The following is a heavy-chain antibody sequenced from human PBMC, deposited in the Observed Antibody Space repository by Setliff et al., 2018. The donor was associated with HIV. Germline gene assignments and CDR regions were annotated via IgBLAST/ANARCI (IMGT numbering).Heavy chain of an antibody. CDR2: ISRTSSYI. V-gene: IGHV3-21*06. CDR3: ARDLPVQLEPYFTFDI. CDR1: GFTFGSYS. D-gene: IGHD1-1*01. J-gene: IGHJ3*02. Sequence: GGSLRLSCAASGFTFGSYSMNWVRQAPGRGLEWVSFISRTSSYIYYADSLKGRFTISRDNANNSLYLQMNSLRAEDTAVYYCARDLPVQLEPYFTFDIWGQGTMVTVSS.